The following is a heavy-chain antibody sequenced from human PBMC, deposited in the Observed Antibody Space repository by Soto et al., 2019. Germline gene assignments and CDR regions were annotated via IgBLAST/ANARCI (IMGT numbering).Heavy chain of an antibody. V-gene: IGHV1-69*13. CDR1: GGTFSSYA. J-gene: IGHJ6*02. CDR3: ARPSGSYYYYYAMDV. CDR2: IIPIFGTA. D-gene: IGHD1-26*01. Sequence: GASVKVSCKASGGTFSSYAINWVRQAPGQGLEWMGGIIPIFGTANYAQKFQGRVTITADESTSTAYMELSSLRSEDTAVYYCARPSGSYYYYYAMDVWGQGTTVTVSS.